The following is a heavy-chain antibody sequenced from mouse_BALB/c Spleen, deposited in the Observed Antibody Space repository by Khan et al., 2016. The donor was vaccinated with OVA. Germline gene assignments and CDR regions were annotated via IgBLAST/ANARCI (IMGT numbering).Heavy chain of an antibody. CDR3: TRHGYVAWFTY. J-gene: IGHJ3*01. D-gene: IGHD2-2*01. CDR2: IDPFSGGT. CDR1: GYSFTSYY. Sequence: EVQLQQSGPELMKPRASVKISCKASGYSFTSYYIHWVMQSHGTSLEWIGYIDPFSGGTTYNQKFKGKATLTVDKSSSTSYRHLSNLTSEDSAVYYCTRHGYVAWFTYWGQGTLVTVSA. V-gene: IGHV1S135*01.